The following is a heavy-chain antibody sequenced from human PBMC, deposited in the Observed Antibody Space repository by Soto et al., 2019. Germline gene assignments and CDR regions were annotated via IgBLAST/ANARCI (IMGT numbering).Heavy chain of an antibody. CDR3: ARGRDPRGYSYGVYYYYGMDV. CDR2: IWYDGSNK. V-gene: IGHV3-33*01. Sequence: GGSLRLSCAASGFTFSSYGMHWVRQAPGKGLEWVAVIWYDGSNKYYADSVKGRFTISRDNSKNTLYLQMNSLRAEDTAVYYCARGRDPRGYSYGVYYYYGMDVWGQGTTVTVSS. J-gene: IGHJ6*02. CDR1: GFTFSSYG. D-gene: IGHD5-18*01.